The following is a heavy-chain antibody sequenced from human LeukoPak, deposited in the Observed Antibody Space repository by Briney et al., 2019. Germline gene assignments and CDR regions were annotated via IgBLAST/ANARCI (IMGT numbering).Heavy chain of an antibody. Sequence: GESLKISCKGSGYSFDRYWIGWVRQMPGKGLEWIGIIYPGDSDTRYSPSFQGQVTISADKSLSTAYLQWSSLRASDTAIYYGARSSYYYGSGSPDYWGQGTLVTVSS. V-gene: IGHV5-51*01. CDR3: ARSSYYYGSGSPDY. CDR2: IYPGDSDT. D-gene: IGHD3-10*01. CDR1: GYSFDRYW. J-gene: IGHJ4*02.